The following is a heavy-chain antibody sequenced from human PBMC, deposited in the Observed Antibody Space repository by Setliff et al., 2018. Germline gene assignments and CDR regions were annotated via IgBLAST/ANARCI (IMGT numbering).Heavy chain of an antibody. D-gene: IGHD2-2*01. CDR2: MQTDGITK. V-gene: IGHV3-30*02. CDR3: ARDYCGPTSCFAKYFDN. Sequence: GGSLRLSCEVSGITLSYSAMDWIRQTPGKGLEWVASMQTDGITKNYADSVKGRFTMSRDISKNMVSLQMNSLRLEDTALYYCARDYCGPTSCFAKYFDNWGHGILVTVSS. J-gene: IGHJ4*01. CDR1: GITLSYSA.